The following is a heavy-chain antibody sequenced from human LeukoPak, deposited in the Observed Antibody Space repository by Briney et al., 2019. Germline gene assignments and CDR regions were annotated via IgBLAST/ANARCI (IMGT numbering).Heavy chain of an antibody. Sequence: SETLSLTCAVYGGSLSDYYWSWIRQSPGKGLEWIGEISHRGRTYYNLSLKSRVTISIDTSKNQFSLKLSSVTAADTAVYYCARQTGAGLFILPGGQGTLVTVSS. J-gene: IGHJ4*02. CDR3: ARQTGAGLFILP. D-gene: IGHD3-3*01. CDR1: GGSLSDYY. V-gene: IGHV4-34*01. CDR2: ISHRGRT.